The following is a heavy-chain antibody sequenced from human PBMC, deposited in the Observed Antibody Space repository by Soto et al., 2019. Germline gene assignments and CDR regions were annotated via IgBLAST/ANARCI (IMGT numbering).Heavy chain of an antibody. J-gene: IGHJ5*02. Sequence: SEPQSVTCTVSGGKIIGLGGSWSRNRQPPGKGLEWIGYIYHSGSTYYNPSLKSRVTISVDRSKNQFSLKLSSVTAADTAVYYCARDRKEWNYDAWFDPWGQGTLVTVSS. CDR1: GGKIIGLGGS. V-gene: IGHV4-30-2*01. CDR3: ARDRKEWNYDAWFDP. CDR2: IYHSGST. D-gene: IGHD1-7*01.